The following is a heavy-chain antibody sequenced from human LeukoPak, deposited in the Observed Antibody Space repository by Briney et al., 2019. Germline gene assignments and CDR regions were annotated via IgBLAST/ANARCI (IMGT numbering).Heavy chain of an antibody. Sequence: GGSLRLSXAASGFTFSSYSMNWVRQAPGKGMEWVSYISSSSSTIYYADSVKGRFTISRDNAKNSLYLQMNSLRAEDTAVYYCARDRCSSTSCYWGEDFDYWGQGTLVTVSS. V-gene: IGHV3-48*01. CDR1: GFTFSSYS. CDR3: ARDRCSSTSCYWGEDFDY. J-gene: IGHJ4*02. D-gene: IGHD2-2*01. CDR2: ISSSSSTI.